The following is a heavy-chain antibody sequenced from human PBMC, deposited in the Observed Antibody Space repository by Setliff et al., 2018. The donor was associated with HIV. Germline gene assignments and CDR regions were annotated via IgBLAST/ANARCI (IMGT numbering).Heavy chain of an antibody. CDR3: ARAPFYYGSGSYQTVDY. V-gene: IGHV4-31*03. CDR2: IYYTGST. CDR1: GGSISSGDYY. Sequence: SETLSLTCTVSGGSISSGDYYWSWIRQHPRKGLEWIGYIYYTGSTYYNPSLKSRVTTSVDTSKNQFSLKLSSVTAADTAVYYCARAPFYYGSGSYQTVDYWGQGTLVTVS. D-gene: IGHD3-10*01. J-gene: IGHJ4*02.